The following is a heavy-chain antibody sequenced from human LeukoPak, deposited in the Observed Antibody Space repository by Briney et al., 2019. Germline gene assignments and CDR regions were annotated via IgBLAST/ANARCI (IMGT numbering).Heavy chain of an antibody. CDR1: GFTFSSPW. D-gene: IGHD3-16*02. CDR2: INSDGSAT. J-gene: IGHJ4*02. CDR3: ARGTAGYHSSYFDY. Sequence: PGGSLRLSCAASGFTFSSPWMHWVRQAPGEGLVWVSRINSDGSATAYADSVKGRFTISRDNAENTLYLQMNSLRAEDTAVYYCARGTAGYHSSYFDYWGQGTLVTVSS. V-gene: IGHV3-74*01.